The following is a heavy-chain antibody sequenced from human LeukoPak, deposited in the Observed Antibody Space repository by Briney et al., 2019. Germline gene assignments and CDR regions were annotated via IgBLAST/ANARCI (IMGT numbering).Heavy chain of an antibody. D-gene: IGHD6-13*01. CDR3: ARKSIVTAGRKPYDF. V-gene: IGHV4-34*01. Sequence: PSETLSLTCAVYGGSFSGYYWSWIRQPPGKGLEWIGEIDHSGRTNSNASLKSRVTISVGMSENQFSLRLSSVTAADTAVYYCARKSIVTAGRKPYDFWDQGTLVTVSP. CDR2: IDHSGRT. CDR1: GGSFSGYY. J-gene: IGHJ4*02.